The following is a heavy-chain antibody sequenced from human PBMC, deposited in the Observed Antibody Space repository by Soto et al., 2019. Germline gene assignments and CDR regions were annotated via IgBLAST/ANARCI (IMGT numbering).Heavy chain of an antibody. CDR2: IIPILGIA. V-gene: IGHV1-69*02. Sequence: QVQLVQSGAEVKKPGSSVKVSCKASGGTFSSYTISWVRQAPGQGLEWMGRIIPILGIANYAQKFQGRVTNTADKSTSTAYMELSSLRSEDTAVYYCARGRMGQDFDYWGQGTLVTVSS. D-gene: IGHD1-26*01. J-gene: IGHJ4*02. CDR1: GGTFSSYT. CDR3: ARGRMGQDFDY.